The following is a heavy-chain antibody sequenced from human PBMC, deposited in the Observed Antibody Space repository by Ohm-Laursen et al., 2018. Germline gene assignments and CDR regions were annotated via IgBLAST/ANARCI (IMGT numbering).Heavy chain of an antibody. Sequence: SLRLSCAASGFTFSSYGMHWVRQAPGKGLEWVAVISYDGSNKYYADSVKGRFTISRDNSKNTLYLQMNSLRAEDTAVYYCAKESGIAAAGTGDWYFDLWGRGTLVTVSS. CDR1: GFTFSSYG. D-gene: IGHD6-13*01. V-gene: IGHV3-30*18. J-gene: IGHJ2*01. CDR3: AKESGIAAAGTGDWYFDL. CDR2: ISYDGSNK.